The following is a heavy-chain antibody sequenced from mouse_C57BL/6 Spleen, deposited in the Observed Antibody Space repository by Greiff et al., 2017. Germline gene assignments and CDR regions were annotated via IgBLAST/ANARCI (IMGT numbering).Heavy chain of an antibody. Sequence: VQLKESGPELVKPGASVKISCKASGYAFSSSWMNWVRQRPGKGLEWIGRIYPGDGNTNYTGKFKGKATLTADQSSSTDYMQLSSLASEDSAVYFCAKRDDYDGDFDYWGQGTTLTVSS. D-gene: IGHD2-4*01. CDR3: AKRDDYDGDFDY. V-gene: IGHV1-82*01. CDR2: IYPGDGNT. CDR1: GYAFSSSW. J-gene: IGHJ2*01.